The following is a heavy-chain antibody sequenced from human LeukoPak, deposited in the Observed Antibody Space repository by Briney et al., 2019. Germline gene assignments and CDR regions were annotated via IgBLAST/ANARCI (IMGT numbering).Heavy chain of an antibody. Sequence: ASVKVSCKVSGYTLTELSMHWVRQAPGKGLEGMGGFDPEDGETIYAQKFQGRVTMTEDTSTDTAYMELSSLRSEDTAVYYCATITIVSYYYYGMDVWGQGTTVTVSS. D-gene: IGHD2/OR15-2a*01. CDR1: GYTLTELS. V-gene: IGHV1-24*01. CDR2: FDPEDGET. CDR3: ATITIVSYYYYGMDV. J-gene: IGHJ6*02.